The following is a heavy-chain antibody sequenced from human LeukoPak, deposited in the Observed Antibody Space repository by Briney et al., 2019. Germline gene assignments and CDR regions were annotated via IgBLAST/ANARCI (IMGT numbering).Heavy chain of an antibody. V-gene: IGHV3-21*01. D-gene: IGHD3-9*01. J-gene: IGHJ4*02. CDR3: ARGHYDVLAASYKWTPDY. CDR2: ITSGGDYI. CDR1: GFTFSSYA. Sequence: GGSLRLSCGASGFTFSSYAMRWVRQAPGKGLEWVSSITSGGDYIYYADPVKGRFTTSRDNAKNSLSLQLNSLRVEDTAVYYCARGHYDVLAASYKWTPDYWGQGTLVTVSS.